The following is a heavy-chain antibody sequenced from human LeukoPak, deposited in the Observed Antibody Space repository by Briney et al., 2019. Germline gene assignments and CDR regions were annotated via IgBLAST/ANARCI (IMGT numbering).Heavy chain of an antibody. J-gene: IGHJ4*02. CDR2: MSYSGTT. D-gene: IGHD2-15*01. CDR1: GGSSSSSGYY. V-gene: IGHV4-39*07. CDR3: ARDHVVVVAARYFDY. Sequence: SETLSLTCTVSGGSSSSSGYYWGWIRQPPGKGLEWIGSMSYSGTTYYNPSLKSRLSISIDTSMNQLSLKLNSVTAADTAVYYCARDHVVVVAARYFDYWGQGTLVTVSS.